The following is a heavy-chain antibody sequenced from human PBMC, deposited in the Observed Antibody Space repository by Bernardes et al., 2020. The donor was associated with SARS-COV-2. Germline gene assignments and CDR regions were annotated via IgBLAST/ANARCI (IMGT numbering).Heavy chain of an antibody. Sequence: ASVKVSCKAAGYTFTSYGISWVRLAPGHGLEWIGWISGYNYKTDYAHKLQARVTLTTDPYTDTTYMELRSLKFDDTATYYCARILWDFYNYMVVWGQGTTVTVSS. V-gene: IGHV1-18*04. CDR1: GYTFTSYG. CDR2: ISGYNYKT. CDR3: ARILWDFYNYMVV. D-gene: IGHD1-26*01. J-gene: IGHJ6*02.